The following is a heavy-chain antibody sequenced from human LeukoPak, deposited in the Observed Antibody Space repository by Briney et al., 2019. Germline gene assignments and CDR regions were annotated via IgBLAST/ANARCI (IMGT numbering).Heavy chain of an antibody. CDR1: RYTFTSYG. CDR3: AGPSNYYDSSGYYQPLDY. CDR2: ISAYNGNT. D-gene: IGHD3-22*01. Sequence: SVKVSCKASRYTFTSYGVSWVRQAAGQGLEWMGCISAYNGNTNYAQKLQGRVTMTTDTSTSTAYMELRSLRSDDTAVYYCAGPSNYYDSSGYYQPLDYWGQGTLVTVSS. V-gene: IGHV1-18*01. J-gene: IGHJ4*02.